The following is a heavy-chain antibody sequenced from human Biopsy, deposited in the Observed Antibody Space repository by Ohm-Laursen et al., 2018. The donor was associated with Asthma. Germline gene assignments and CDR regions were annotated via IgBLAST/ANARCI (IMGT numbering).Heavy chain of an antibody. CDR3: ARDGTDMNEAMPKDY. D-gene: IGHD2-2*01. Sequence: SLRLSCAASGFTFSSYSMNWVRQAPGKGLEWVSSISSSSSYIYYADSVKGRLTISRDNAKNSLYLQMNSLRAKDTAVYYCARDGTDMNEAMPKDYWGQGTLVTVSS. CDR1: GFTFSSYS. V-gene: IGHV3-21*01. J-gene: IGHJ4*02. CDR2: ISSSSSYI.